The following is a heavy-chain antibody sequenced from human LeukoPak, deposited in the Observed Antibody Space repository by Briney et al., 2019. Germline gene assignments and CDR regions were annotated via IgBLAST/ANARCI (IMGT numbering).Heavy chain of an antibody. D-gene: IGHD1-7*01. CDR3: ARDSFHRSRLELRLDY. Sequence: PGGSLRLSCAASGFTFSSYSMNWVRQAPGKGLEWVSSISSSSTYIYYADSVKGRFTISRDNAKNSLYLQMNSLRVEDTAVYYCARDSFHRSRLELRLDYWGQGTLVTVSS. V-gene: IGHV3-21*01. CDR1: GFTFSSYS. J-gene: IGHJ4*02. CDR2: ISSSSTYI.